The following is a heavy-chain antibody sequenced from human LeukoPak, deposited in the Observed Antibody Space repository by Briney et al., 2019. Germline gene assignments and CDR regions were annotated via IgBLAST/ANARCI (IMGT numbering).Heavy chain of an antibody. D-gene: IGHD3-22*01. CDR1: GFTFSSYG. CDR2: IWYDGSNK. J-gene: IGHJ4*02. CDR3: ARDTSSGYFKYPDY. V-gene: IGHV3-33*01. Sequence: GGSLRLSCAASGFTFSSYGMHWVRQAPGKGLEWVAVIWYDGSNKYYADSVKGRFTISRDNSKNTLYLQMNSLRAEDTAVYYCARDTSSGYFKYPDYWGQGTLVTVSP.